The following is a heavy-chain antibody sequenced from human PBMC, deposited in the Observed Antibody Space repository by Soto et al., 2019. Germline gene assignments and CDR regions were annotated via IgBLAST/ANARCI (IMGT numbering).Heavy chain of an antibody. J-gene: IGHJ5*02. CDR1: GFSLSSHG. CDR3: AKEYRIAAPDWFDP. V-gene: IGHV3-30*02. CDR2: IWYDGSNK. Sequence: GAQRLTVGVAGFSLSSHGMSWVRQAPGEGLEWVAVIWYDGSNKYYADSVKRRFTISRDNSKKTLYLQMNSLRAEDTAVYYCAKEYRIAAPDWFDPWGQGTLVTGSS. D-gene: IGHD6-6*01.